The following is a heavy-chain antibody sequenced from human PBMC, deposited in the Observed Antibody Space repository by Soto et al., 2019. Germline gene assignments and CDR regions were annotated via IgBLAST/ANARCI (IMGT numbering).Heavy chain of an antibody. V-gene: IGHV3-48*03. Sequence: LRLSCAASGFTFSSYEMNWVRQAPGQGLEWVSYISDSGGTVYYADSVKGRFTVPRDNAQNSVYLQMNSLRTEDTAVYYCARDLLHHDFWSGYSAYFYYGMDVWGPGTTVTVSS. CDR3: ARDLLHHDFWSGYSAYFYYGMDV. D-gene: IGHD3-3*01. CDR2: ISDSGGTV. CDR1: GFTFSSYE. J-gene: IGHJ6*02.